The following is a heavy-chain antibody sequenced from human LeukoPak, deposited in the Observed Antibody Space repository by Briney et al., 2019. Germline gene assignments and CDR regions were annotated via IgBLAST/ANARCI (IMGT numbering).Heavy chain of an antibody. J-gene: IGHJ4*02. CDR3: AAPSSSSWYEVY. CDR1: GYSLTNYW. D-gene: IGHD6-13*01. V-gene: IGHV5-51*01. Sequence: GESLKISCKASGYSLTNYWIASVRQMPGKGLEWMGIIFPGDSETRYSPSFQGQVTISADKSISTAYLQWSSLKASDTAMYYCAAPSSSSWYEVYWGQGTLVTVSS. CDR2: IFPGDSET.